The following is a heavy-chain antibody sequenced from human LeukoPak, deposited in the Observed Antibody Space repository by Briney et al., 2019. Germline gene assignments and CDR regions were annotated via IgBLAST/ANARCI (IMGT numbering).Heavy chain of an antibody. CDR2: ISGSGGST. CDR1: GFTFSSYA. J-gene: IGHJ3*02. D-gene: IGHD3-10*01. V-gene: IGHV3-23*01. CDR3: AKDNYYYDTFDI. Sequence: GGSLRLSCAASGFTFSSYAMSWVRQAPGKGLEWVSAISGSGGSTYYADSVKGRFTISRGNSKNTLYLQMNSLRAEDTAVYYCAKDNYYYDTFDIWGQGTMVTVSS.